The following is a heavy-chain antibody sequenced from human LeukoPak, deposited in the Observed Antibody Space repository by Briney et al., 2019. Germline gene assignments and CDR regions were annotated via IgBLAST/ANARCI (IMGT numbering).Heavy chain of an antibody. D-gene: IGHD2-8*01. J-gene: IGHJ5*02. V-gene: IGHV4-39*01. CDR3: VRQKDTVYTWFDP. CDR1: GGSISRSRYY. Sequence: SETLSLTCTVSGGSISRSRYYWGWIRQPPGKGLEWIGSMHHSGRTYCSPSLESRVTLSVDTSKNHFSLKLSSLTAADTAVYYCVRQKDTVYTWFDPWGQGTLVTVSS. CDR2: MHHSGRT.